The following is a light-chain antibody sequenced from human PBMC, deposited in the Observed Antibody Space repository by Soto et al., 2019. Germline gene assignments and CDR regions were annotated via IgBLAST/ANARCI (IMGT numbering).Light chain of an antibody. CDR2: EVS. CDR1: SIDVGGYNY. Sequence: QSVLTQPASVSGSPGQSLTISCTGTSIDVGGYNYVSWYQQHPGKAPKLLIYEVSNRPSGVSNRFSGSKSGNTASLTISGLQAEDEAAYYCFSYTTSSAPYVFGTGTKVTVL. J-gene: IGLJ1*01. V-gene: IGLV2-14*01. CDR3: FSYTTSSAPYV.